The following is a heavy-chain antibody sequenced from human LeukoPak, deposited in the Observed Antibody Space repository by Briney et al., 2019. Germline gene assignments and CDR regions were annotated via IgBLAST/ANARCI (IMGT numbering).Heavy chain of an antibody. J-gene: IGHJ4*02. D-gene: IGHD1-26*01. CDR2: IYSSGST. CDR1: GGPISSSSSS. V-gene: IGHV4-39*07. Sequence: SETLSLTCTVSGGPISSSSSSWGWIRQPPGKGLEWIGRIYSSGSTNYNPSLKSRVTISVDKSKNQFSLKLSSVTAADTAVYYCARNGWELLSLDYWGQGTLVTVSS. CDR3: ARNGWELLSLDY.